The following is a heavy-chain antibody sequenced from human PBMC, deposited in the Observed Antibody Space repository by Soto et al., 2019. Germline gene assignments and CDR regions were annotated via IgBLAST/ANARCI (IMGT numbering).Heavy chain of an antibody. Sequence: GGSLRLSCAASGFTFSSYAMHWVRQAPGKGLEYVSAISSNGGSTYYANSVKGRFTISRDNSKNTLYLQMGSLRAEDMAVYYCARELAVAGNVGPGDYYYGMDVWGQGTTVTVSS. D-gene: IGHD6-19*01. CDR2: ISSNGGST. V-gene: IGHV3-64*01. CDR1: GFTFSSYA. J-gene: IGHJ6*02. CDR3: ARELAVAGNVGPGDYYYGMDV.